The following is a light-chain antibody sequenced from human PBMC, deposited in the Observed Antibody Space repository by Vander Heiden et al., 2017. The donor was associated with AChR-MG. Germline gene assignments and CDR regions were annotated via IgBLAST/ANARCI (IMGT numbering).Light chain of an antibody. CDR2: GAS. Sequence: EIVLTQSPGTLSLSPGERATISCRASQSVSRSYLAWYQQKPGQAPRLLIYGASSRATGIPDRFSGSGSGTDFTLTISRLEPEDFAVYYCQQDGSSPWTFGQGTKVEIK. V-gene: IGKV3-20*01. CDR1: QSVSRSY. CDR3: QQDGSSPWT. J-gene: IGKJ1*01.